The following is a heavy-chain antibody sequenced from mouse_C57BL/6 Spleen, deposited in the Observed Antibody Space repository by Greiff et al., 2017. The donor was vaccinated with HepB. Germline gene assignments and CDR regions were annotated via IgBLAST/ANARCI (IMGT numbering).Heavy chain of an antibody. J-gene: IGHJ4*01. D-gene: IGHD5-1*01. CDR2: IYPGDGDT. Sequence: VQLQQSGPELVKPGASVKISCKASGYAFSSSWMNWVKQRPGKGLEWIGRIYPGDGDTNYNGKFKGKATLTADKSSSTAYMQLSSLTSEDSAVYFCARLPHYYAMDYWGQGTSVTVSS. V-gene: IGHV1-82*01. CDR3: ARLPHYYAMDY. CDR1: GYAFSSSW.